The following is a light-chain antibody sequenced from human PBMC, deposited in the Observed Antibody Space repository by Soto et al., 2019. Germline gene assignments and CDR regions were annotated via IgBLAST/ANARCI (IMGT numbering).Light chain of an antibody. CDR1: NSDVGAYLY. CDR2: DIN. V-gene: IGLV2-14*03. CDR3: VSFTTKSSYV. Sequence: QAVSGTGFPGQSITISCTGTNSDVGAYLYVSWYQQHPGKAPKLMVYDINNRPSGVSNRFSGSKSANTASLTISGLQADDEADYYCVSFTTKSSYVFGTGTKVTVL. J-gene: IGLJ1*01.